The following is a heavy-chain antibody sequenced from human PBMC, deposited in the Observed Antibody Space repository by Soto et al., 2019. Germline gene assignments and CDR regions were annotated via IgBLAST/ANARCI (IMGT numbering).Heavy chain of an antibody. CDR2: IYPGASDL. CDR3: ARQGASRGSYYASFDF. CDR1: GYTFIYFW. D-gene: IGHD3-22*01. V-gene: IGHV5-51*01. Sequence: GESLKISCHASGYTFIYFWVAWVRQVSGKGLEWMGVIYPGASDLRYSPSSEGDVTISADKSTNISYPQWSRLEAAVTAIYYCARQGASRGSYYASFDFWYPGTLLTVYS. J-gene: IGHJ4*02.